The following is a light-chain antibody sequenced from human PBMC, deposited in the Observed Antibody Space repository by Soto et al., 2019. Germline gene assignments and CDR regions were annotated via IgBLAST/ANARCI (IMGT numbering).Light chain of an antibody. CDR2: GSS. Sequence: EVVLTQSPGTLSLSPGERATLSCRASQSVTNNYLAWYQKRPGQAPRLLIFGSSDRATGIPDRFSGSGSGTDFTLTISRLEPEDFAVYYCHQYGISPPYTFGQGTKLEIK. CDR1: QSVTNNY. J-gene: IGKJ2*01. CDR3: HQYGISPPYT. V-gene: IGKV3-20*01.